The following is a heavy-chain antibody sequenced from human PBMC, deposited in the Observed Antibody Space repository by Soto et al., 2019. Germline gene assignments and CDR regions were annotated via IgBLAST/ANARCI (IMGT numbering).Heavy chain of an antibody. D-gene: IGHD2-2*01. CDR3: TNQKGVSRTDNGMVA. J-gene: IGHJ6*02. V-gene: IGHV6-1*01. CDR1: GASVSSNSAA. Sequence: QVQLQQSGPGLVKPSQTLSLTCAISGASVSSNSAAWNWIRQSPSRGLEWLGRAYYRSQWFYDSAVSVRSQINVAPDSARNHFSPKLNSVTPEDTAIYYCTNQKGVSRTDNGMVAWGQGTTVTVSS. CDR2: AYYRSQWFY.